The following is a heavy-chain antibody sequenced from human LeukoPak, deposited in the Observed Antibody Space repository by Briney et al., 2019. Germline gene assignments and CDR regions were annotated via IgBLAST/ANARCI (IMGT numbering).Heavy chain of an antibody. Sequence: SETLSLTCAVSGGSISSGGYSWSWIRQPPGKGLEWIGYIYYSGSTYYNPSLKSRVTISVDTSKNQFSLKLNSVTAADTAVYYCARRRYYDSSGYGRAFDIWGQGTMVTVSS. CDR1: GGSISSGGYS. J-gene: IGHJ3*02. V-gene: IGHV4-30-4*07. CDR2: IYYSGST. CDR3: ARRRYYDSSGYGRAFDI. D-gene: IGHD3-22*01.